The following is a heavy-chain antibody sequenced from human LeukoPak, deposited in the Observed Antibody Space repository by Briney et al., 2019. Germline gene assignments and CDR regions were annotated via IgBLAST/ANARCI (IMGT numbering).Heavy chain of an antibody. Sequence: GGSLRLSCAASGFTLRSNWMSWVRQAPGKGLEWVANIKQDGSHKNYADSVKGRFTISRDNAKNSLYLQMNSLRAEDTAVYYCARETPDSSGWDWGQGTLVTVSS. CDR1: GFTLRSNW. CDR2: IKQDGSHK. J-gene: IGHJ4*02. CDR3: ARETPDSSGWD. D-gene: IGHD6-19*01. V-gene: IGHV3-7*01.